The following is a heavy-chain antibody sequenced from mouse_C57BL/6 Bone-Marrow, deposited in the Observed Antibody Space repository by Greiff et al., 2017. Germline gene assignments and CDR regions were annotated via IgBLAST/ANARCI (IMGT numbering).Heavy chain of an antibody. Sequence: SGPELVKPGASVKISCKASGYTFTDYYINWVKQRPGQGLEWIGWIFPGSGSTYYNEKFKGKATPTVDKSSSTAYMLLSSLTSEDSAVYFCARIITTVVPYFDYWGQGTTLTVSS. CDR3: ARIITTVVPYFDY. V-gene: IGHV1-75*01. D-gene: IGHD1-1*01. CDR2: IFPGSGST. CDR1: GYTFTDYY. J-gene: IGHJ2*01.